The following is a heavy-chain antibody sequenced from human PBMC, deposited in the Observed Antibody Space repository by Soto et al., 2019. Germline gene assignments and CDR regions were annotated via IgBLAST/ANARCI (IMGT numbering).Heavy chain of an antibody. CDR2: IGTRSDI. CDR1: VFTFSRYS. Sequence: VGSLRLSCAGSVFTFSRYSMHCVRQSPGKWLEWVSSIGTRSDIYYADSVKGRFTISRDNAKNSLSLQMNSLRAEDTGVYYCAREETAWPLAYGLDVWGQGTTVTVSS. D-gene: IGHD2-21*02. V-gene: IGHV3-21*01. CDR3: AREETAWPLAYGLDV. J-gene: IGHJ6*02.